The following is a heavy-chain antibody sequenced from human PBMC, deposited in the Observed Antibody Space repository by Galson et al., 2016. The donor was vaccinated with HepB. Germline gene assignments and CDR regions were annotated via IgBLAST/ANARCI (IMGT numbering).Heavy chain of an antibody. V-gene: IGHV3-30*18. Sequence: SLRLSCAASGFTFHDYAMNWVRQAPGKGLEWVAEISYTGTIKYFADSVKGRFTISRDNSKGTVSLQMNSLRHEDTAVYYCAKENYYGSGTVGPWGQGTLVTVSS. CDR1: GFTFHDYA. CDR3: AKENYYGSGTVGP. CDR2: ISYTGTIK. D-gene: IGHD3-10*01. J-gene: IGHJ5*02.